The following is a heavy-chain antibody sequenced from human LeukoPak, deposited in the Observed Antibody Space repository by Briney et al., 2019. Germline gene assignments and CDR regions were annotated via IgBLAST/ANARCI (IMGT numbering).Heavy chain of an antibody. D-gene: IGHD6-13*01. CDR2: IYHSGTT. J-gene: IGHJ5*02. CDR1: GGSISSGGYS. CDR3: ARDVAAAPGGFDP. Sequence: SETLSLTCAVSGGSISSGGYSWSWIRQPPGKGLEWIGYIYHSGTTYYNPSLKSRVTISVDRSKNQFSLKLSSLTAADTAVYYCARDVAAAPGGFDPWGQGTLVTVSS. V-gene: IGHV4-30-2*01.